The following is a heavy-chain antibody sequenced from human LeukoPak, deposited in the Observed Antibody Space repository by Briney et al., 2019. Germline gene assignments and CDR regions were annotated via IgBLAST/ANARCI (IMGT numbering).Heavy chain of an antibody. CDR1: GFTFSSYA. CDR2: ISYDGSNK. V-gene: IGHV3-30-3*02. Sequence: GRSLRLSCAASGFTFSSYAMHWVRQAPGKGLEWVAVISYDGSNKYYADSVKGRFTISRDNSKNTLYLQMNSLRAEDTAVYYCAKVPLEFLLYFWFDPWGQGTLVTVSS. J-gene: IGHJ5*02. CDR3: AKVPLEFLLYFWFDP. D-gene: IGHD3-3*01.